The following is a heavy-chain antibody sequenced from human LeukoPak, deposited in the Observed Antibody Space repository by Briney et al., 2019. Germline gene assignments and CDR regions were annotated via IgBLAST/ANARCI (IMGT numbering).Heavy chain of an antibody. J-gene: IGHJ3*02. CDR2: INPSGGTT. CDR3: ARDLVVVTGLRTRGSFDI. Sequence: ASVKVSCKASGYNFTSYYMHWVRQAPGQGLEWMGIINPSGGTTSYAQKFQGRVTVTRDTSTSTVYMELSSLRSEDTAVYYCARDLVVVTGLRTRGSFDIWGQGTMVTVSS. CDR1: GYNFTSYY. D-gene: IGHD2-21*02. V-gene: IGHV1-46*01.